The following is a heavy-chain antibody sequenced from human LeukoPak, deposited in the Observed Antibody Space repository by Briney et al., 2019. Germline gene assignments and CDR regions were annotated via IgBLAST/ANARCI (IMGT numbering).Heavy chain of an antibody. J-gene: IGHJ4*02. V-gene: IGHV3-53*01. CDR2: IYSGGST. CDR3: ARDPEDYFDF. CDR1: GFTVSSNY. Sequence: GGSLRLSCAASGFTVSSNYMSWVRQAPGKGLEWVSIIYSGGSTFYADSVKGRFTISRDNSKNTLYLQMNSLRAEDTAVYYCARDPEDYFDFWGQGTLVTVSS.